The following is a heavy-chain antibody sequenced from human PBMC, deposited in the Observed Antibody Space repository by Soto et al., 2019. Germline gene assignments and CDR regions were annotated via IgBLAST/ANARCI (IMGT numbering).Heavy chain of an antibody. CDR3: AVTGSWLASFDY. J-gene: IGHJ4*02. V-gene: IGHV1-69*13. CDR2: IIPIFGTA. Sequence: ASVKVSCKASGGTFSSYAISWVRQAPGQGLEWMGGIIPIFGTANYAQKFQGRVTITADESTSTAYMELSSLRSEDTAVYYCAVTGSWLASFDYWGQGTLVTVSS. D-gene: IGHD6-19*01. CDR1: GGTFSSYA.